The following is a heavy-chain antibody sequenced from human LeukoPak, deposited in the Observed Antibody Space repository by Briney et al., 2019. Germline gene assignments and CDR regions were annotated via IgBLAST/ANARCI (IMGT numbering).Heavy chain of an antibody. CDR1: GGSFTAYY. CDR2: INHSGST. J-gene: IGHJ4*02. CDR3: ARGSVRFDS. V-gene: IGHV4-34*01. Sequence: SETLSLTCAVKGGSFTAYYWSWIRQPPGKGLEWIGEINHSGSTSYNPSLKSRVTISVDTSKNQFSLKLTSVTAADTAVYYCARGSVRFDSWGQGTLVTVSS.